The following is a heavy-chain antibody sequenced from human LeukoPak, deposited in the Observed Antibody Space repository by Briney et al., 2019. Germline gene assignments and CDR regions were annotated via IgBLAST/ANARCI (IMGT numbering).Heavy chain of an antibody. CDR1: GFSLSSRGVA. CDR3: ARYNDASYFDY. CDR2: IFWDDHT. D-gene: IGHD3-10*01. Sequence: SAPTLVEPTQTLTLICTFSGFSLSSRGVAVGWIRQPPGRALEWLALIFWDDHTRYRPSLRSRVTITKGTSYNQVVLTMTNLDPVDTATYHCARYNDASYFDYWGQGTVVTV. J-gene: IGHJ4*02. V-gene: IGHV2-5*02.